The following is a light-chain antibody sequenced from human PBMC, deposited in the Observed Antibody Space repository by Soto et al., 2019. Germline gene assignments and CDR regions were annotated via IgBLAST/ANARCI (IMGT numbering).Light chain of an antibody. J-gene: IGKJ1*01. CDR1: QSISTW. CDR3: KQYNSSSWT. CDR2: DAS. Sequence: DIQMTQSPSTLSASVGDRVTITCRASQSISTWLAWYQQKPGKAPKFLIYDASSLESGVPSRFSGRGSGTEFTLTISSLQTDDFATYFCKQYNSSSWTVGQGTKGDIK. V-gene: IGKV1-5*01.